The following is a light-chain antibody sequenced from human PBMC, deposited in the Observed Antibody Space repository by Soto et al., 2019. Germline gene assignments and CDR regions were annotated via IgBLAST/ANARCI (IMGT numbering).Light chain of an antibody. V-gene: IGLV1-44*01. CDR3: AAWDDSLNGHV. J-gene: IGLJ1*01. Sequence: QAVVIQPPSASGTPGQRVTISCSGSISNIGSSTVNWYQQLPGTAPKLLIYSNNQRPSGVPDRFSGSKSGTSASLAISGLQSEDEADYYCAAWDDSLNGHVFGTGTKLTVL. CDR1: ISNIGSST. CDR2: SNN.